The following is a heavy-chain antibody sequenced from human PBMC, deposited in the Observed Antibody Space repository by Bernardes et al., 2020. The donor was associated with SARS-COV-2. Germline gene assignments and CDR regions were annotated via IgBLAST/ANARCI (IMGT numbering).Heavy chain of an antibody. D-gene: IGHD6-19*01. Sequence: ASVKVSCKASGYTFPSYYIHWVRQAPGQGLQWLGIINPRGGSTKYAQKFLGRVTMTRDTSTSTVYLELNSLRSEDTAVYYCARGSDPFIVVAGTDSLDYWGHGSLVTVSS. V-gene: IGHV1-46*01. J-gene: IGHJ4*01. CDR2: INPRGGST. CDR1: GYTFPSYY. CDR3: ARGSDPFIVVAGTDSLDY.